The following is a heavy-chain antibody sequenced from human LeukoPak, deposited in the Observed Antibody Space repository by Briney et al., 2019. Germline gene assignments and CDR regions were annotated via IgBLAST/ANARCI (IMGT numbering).Heavy chain of an antibody. Sequence: SETLSLTCTVSGGSISSYYWSWIRQPPWKGLEWIGYIYYSGSTNYNPSLKSRVTISVDTSKNQFSLKLSSVTAADTAVYYCAKSTMGRKMYYFDYWGQGTLVTVSS. CDR2: IYYSGST. J-gene: IGHJ4*02. CDR1: GGSISSYY. D-gene: IGHD5-24*01. CDR3: AKSTMGRKMYYFDY. V-gene: IGHV4-59*08.